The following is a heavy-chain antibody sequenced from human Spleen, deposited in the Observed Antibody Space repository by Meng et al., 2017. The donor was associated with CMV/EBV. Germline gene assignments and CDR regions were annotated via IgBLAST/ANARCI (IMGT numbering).Heavy chain of an antibody. CDR1: GGHFSSYA. Sequence: QVQLVWCGGEVKMAGSSLKVSCNASGGHFSSYAISWVRQAPGQGLEWMGGIIPIFGTANYAQKFQGRVTITADESTSTAYMELSSLRSEDTAVYYCAVLVGATSGDYFDYWGQGTLVTVSS. J-gene: IGHJ4*02. D-gene: IGHD1-26*01. V-gene: IGHV1-69*01. CDR3: AVLVGATSGDYFDY. CDR2: IIPIFGTA.